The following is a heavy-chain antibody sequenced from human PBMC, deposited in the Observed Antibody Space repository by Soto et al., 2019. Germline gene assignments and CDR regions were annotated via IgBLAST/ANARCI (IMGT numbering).Heavy chain of an antibody. CDR1: GDFISNFY. CDR3: ARCSGSDFDL. D-gene: IGHD1-26*01. CDR2: ISASGRS. V-gene: IGHV4-4*07. Sequence: QVQLQESGPGLVKPSETLSLTCTVSGDFISNFYWSWIRQPAGKGLQSLGRISASGRSNYNPNLQRRVAMSLDTSKNQFSLRLTSLSAADTAVYFCARCSGSDFDLWGRGTLVTVFS. J-gene: IGHJ2*01.